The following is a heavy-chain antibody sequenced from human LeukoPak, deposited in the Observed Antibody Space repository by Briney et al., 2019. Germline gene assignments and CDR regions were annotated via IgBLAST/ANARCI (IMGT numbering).Heavy chain of an antibody. CDR2: IKQDGSEK. CDR1: GFTFSSYG. Sequence: PGGSLRLSCAASGFTFSSYGMSWVRQAPGKGLEWVANIKQDGSEKYYVDSVKGRFTISRDNAKNSLYLQMNSLRAEDTAVYYCARGITMVRGVPFDYWGQGTLVTVSS. J-gene: IGHJ4*02. D-gene: IGHD3-10*01. V-gene: IGHV3-7*01. CDR3: ARGITMVRGVPFDY.